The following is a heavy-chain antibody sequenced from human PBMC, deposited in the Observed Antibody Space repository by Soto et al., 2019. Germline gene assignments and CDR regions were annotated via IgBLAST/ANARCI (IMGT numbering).Heavy chain of an antibody. CDR3: ARGAGYYDYIWGSYRSAPYYYYMDV. Sequence: PSETLSLTCAVYGGSFSGYYWSWIRQPPGKGLEWIGEINHSGSTNYNPSLKSRVTISVDTSKNQFSLKLSSVTAADTAVYYCARGAGYYDYIWGSYRSAPYYYYMDVWGKGTTVTVSS. CDR2: INHSGST. J-gene: IGHJ6*03. D-gene: IGHD3-16*02. V-gene: IGHV4-34*01. CDR1: GGSFSGYY.